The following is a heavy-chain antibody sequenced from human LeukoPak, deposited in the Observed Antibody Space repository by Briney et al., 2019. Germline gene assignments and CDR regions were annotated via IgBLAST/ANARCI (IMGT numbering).Heavy chain of an antibody. CDR3: AMGAMVLFY. D-gene: IGHD5-18*01. CDR2: ISYDGSNK. J-gene: IGHJ4*02. Sequence: PGRSLRLSCAASGFTFSSYGMHWVRQAPGKGLEWVAVISYDGSNKYYAGSVKGRFTISRDNSKNTLYLQMNSLRAEDTAVYYCAMGAMVLFYWGQGTLVTVSS. V-gene: IGHV3-30*03. CDR1: GFTFSSYG.